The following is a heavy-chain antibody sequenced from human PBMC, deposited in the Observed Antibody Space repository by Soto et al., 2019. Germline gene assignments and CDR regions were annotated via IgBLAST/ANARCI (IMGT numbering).Heavy chain of an antibody. CDR1: GFTFSDHY. J-gene: IGHJ4*02. D-gene: IGHD1-26*01. Sequence: EVQLVESGGGLVQPGGSLRLSCAASGFTFSDHYMDWVRQAPGKGLEWVGRIRNKANGYTTEYAASVKGRFTISRDDSKSSLYLQMDSLKTEDTAVYYCASGGASGSFYGDYWGQGTLVTVSS. CDR2: IRNKANGYTT. CDR3: ASGGASGSFYGDY. V-gene: IGHV3-72*01.